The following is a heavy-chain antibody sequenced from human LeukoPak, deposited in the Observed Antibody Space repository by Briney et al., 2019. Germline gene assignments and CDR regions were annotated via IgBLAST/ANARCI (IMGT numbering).Heavy chain of an antibody. V-gene: IGHV3-23*01. CDR2: ISGSGGST. D-gene: IGHD4-17*01. CDR1: GFTFSSYG. J-gene: IGHJ6*03. CDR3: AKTIDYGDYGHYYYMDV. Sequence: PPGGSLRLSCAASGFTFSSYGMSWVRQAPGKGLEWVSAISGSGGSTYYADSVKGRFTISRDNSKNTLYLQMNSLRAEDTAVYYCAKTIDYGDYGHYYYMDVWGKGTTVTISS.